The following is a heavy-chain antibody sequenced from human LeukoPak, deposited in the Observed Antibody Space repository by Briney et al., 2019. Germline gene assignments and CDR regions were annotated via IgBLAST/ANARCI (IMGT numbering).Heavy chain of an antibody. Sequence: PSETLSLTCTVSGGPISSGTYYWSWIRQHPGKGLEWIGYIYYSGSTFYNPSLKSRVTISVDTSKNQFSLKLSSVTAADTAVYYCARAVAPYYFDYWGQGTLVTVSS. CDR2: IYYSGST. CDR1: GGPISSGTYY. V-gene: IGHV4-31*03. CDR3: ARAVAPYYFDY. D-gene: IGHD6-19*01. J-gene: IGHJ4*02.